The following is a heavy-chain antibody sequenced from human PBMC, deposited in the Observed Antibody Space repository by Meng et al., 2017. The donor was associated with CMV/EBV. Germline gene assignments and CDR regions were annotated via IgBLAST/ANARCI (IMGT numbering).Heavy chain of an antibody. CDR1: GFTFSSYW. V-gene: IGHV3-74*01. CDR2: INSDGSST. CDR3: AREDYYYYYGMDV. Sequence: GESLKISCAASGFTFSSYWMHWVRQAPGKGLVWVSRINSDGSSTSYADSVKGRFTISRDNAKNTLYLQMNSLRAEDTAVYYCAREDYYYYYGMDVWGQGTTVTVS. J-gene: IGHJ6*02.